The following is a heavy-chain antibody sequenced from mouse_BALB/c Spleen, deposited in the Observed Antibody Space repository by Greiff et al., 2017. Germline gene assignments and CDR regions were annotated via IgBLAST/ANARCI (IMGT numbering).Heavy chain of an antibody. J-gene: IGHJ2*01. CDR2: ISYSGST. CDR3: ARYYDYDRRGYFDY. D-gene: IGHD2-4*01. V-gene: IGHV3-2*02. CDR1: GYSITSDYA. Sequence: EVQLQQSGPGLVKPSQSLSLTCTVTGYSITSDYAWNWIRQFPGNKLEWMGYISYSGSTSYNPSLKSRISITRDTSKNQFFLQLNSVTTEDTATYYCARYYDYDRRGYFDYWGQGTTLTVSS.